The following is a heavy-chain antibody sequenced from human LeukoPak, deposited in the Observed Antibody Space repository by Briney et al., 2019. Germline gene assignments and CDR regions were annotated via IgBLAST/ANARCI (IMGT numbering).Heavy chain of an antibody. Sequence: SETLSLTCTVSGGSISTYYWSWIRQPPGKGLEWIGYIYYSGSTNYNPSLKSRVTISVDTSKNQFSLKLSSVTAADTAVYYCARGYGSGSKYYFDYWGQGTLVTVSS. CDR2: IYYSGST. CDR1: GGSISTYY. J-gene: IGHJ4*02. D-gene: IGHD3-10*01. CDR3: ARGYGSGSKYYFDY. V-gene: IGHV4-59*01.